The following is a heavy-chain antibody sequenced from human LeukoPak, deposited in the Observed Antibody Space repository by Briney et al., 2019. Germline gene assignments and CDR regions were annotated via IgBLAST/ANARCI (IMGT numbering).Heavy chain of an antibody. CDR2: INPNSGGT. V-gene: IGHV1-2*02. J-gene: IGHJ4*02. Sequence: GASVKVSCKASGYTFTSHGISWVRQAPGQGLEWMGWINPNSGGTNYAQKFQGRVTMTRDTSISTAYMELSRLRSDDTAVYYCARGALLLGRGHDYWGQGTLVTVSS. CDR1: GYTFTSHG. D-gene: IGHD2-15*01. CDR3: ARGALLLGRGHDY.